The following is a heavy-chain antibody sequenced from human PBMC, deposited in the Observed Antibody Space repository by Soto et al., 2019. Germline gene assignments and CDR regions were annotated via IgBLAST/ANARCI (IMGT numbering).Heavy chain of an antibody. V-gene: IGHV4-4*07. Sequence: SETLSLTCSVSGGSINSYWWSWIRQPAGKGLEWIGRVYSSGTTDYNPSLNSRATLSVETSKNQFSLKLSSVTAADTAVYYCARDIGSYAYGEGYWGQGXQVTVSS. D-gene: IGHD3-10*01. J-gene: IGHJ4*02. CDR2: VYSSGTT. CDR3: ARDIGSYAYGEGY. CDR1: GGSINSYW.